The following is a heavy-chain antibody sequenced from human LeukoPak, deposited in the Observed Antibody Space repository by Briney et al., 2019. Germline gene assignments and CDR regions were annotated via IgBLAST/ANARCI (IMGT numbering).Heavy chain of an antibody. CDR3: ARGMVRGVIIFDY. V-gene: IGHV4-34*01. CDR1: GGSFSGYY. D-gene: IGHD3-10*01. CDR2: INHSGST. J-gene: IGHJ4*02. Sequence: PSETLSLTCAVYGGSFSGYYWSWTRQPPGKGLEWIGEINHSGSTNYNPSLKSRVTISVDTSKNQFSLKLSSVTAADTAVYYCARGMVRGVIIFDYWGQGTLVTVSS.